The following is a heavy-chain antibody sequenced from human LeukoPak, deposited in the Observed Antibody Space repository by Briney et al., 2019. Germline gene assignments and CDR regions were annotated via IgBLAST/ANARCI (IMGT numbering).Heavy chain of an antibody. CDR1: GASISSYY. CDR2: MYTSGST. CDR3: TTDSNYDYYMDV. J-gene: IGHJ6*03. V-gene: IGHV4-4*07. Sequence: SETLSLTCTVSGASISSYYWSWIRKPAGKGLGWVGRMYTSGSTNYNPSLKSRVTMSVDTSKNQFSLKLSSVTAADTAVYYFTTDSNYDYYMDVWGKGTKVIVSS.